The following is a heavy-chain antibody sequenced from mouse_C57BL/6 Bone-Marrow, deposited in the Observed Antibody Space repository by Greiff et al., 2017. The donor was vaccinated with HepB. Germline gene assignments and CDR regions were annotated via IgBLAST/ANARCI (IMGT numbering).Heavy chain of an antibody. Sequence: EVQRVESGGGLVKPGGSLKLSCAASGFTFSDYGMHWVRQAPEKGLEWVAYISSGSSTIYYADTVKGRFTISRDNAKNTLFLQMTSLRSEDTAMYYCARDYDYDEKFAYWGQGTLVTVSA. CDR3: ARDYDYDEKFAY. V-gene: IGHV5-17*01. CDR1: GFTFSDYG. CDR2: ISSGSSTI. D-gene: IGHD2-4*01. J-gene: IGHJ3*01.